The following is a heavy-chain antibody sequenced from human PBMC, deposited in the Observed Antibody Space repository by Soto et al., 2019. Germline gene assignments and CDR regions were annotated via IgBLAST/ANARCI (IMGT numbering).Heavy chain of an antibody. Sequence: EVQLVESGGGLVKPGGSLRLSCAASGFTFSSYSMNWVRQAPGKGLEWVSSISSSSTYIFYADSVKGRFTISRDNAKTSLYLQMNSLRAEDTAVYYCARGDSEMATILVYWGQGTLVTVSS. V-gene: IGHV3-21*01. CDR1: GFTFSSYS. CDR3: ARGDSEMATILVY. CDR2: ISSSSTYI. D-gene: IGHD5-12*01. J-gene: IGHJ4*02.